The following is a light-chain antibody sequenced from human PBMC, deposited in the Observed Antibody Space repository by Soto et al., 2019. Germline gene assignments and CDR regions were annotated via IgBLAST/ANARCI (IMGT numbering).Light chain of an antibody. J-gene: IGKJ5*01. V-gene: IGKV3-11*01. CDR2: DAS. CDR1: QSVTSY. CDR3: QQRSSWPIT. Sequence: EVVLTQSPATLSLSPGERATLSCRASQSVTSYLAWYQQRPGQAPRLLIYDASRRATGIPARFSGSGSGADFTLTISSLEPEDFAVYYCQQRSSWPITFGQGTRMEL.